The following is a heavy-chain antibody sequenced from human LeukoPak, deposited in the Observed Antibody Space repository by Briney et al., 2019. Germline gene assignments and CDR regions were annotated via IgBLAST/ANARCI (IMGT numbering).Heavy chain of an antibody. V-gene: IGHV3-23*01. CDR3: AKGSYYYGSGTYLDY. Sequence: PGGSLRLSCAASGFTFSSYAMSWVRQAPGKGLEWVSVISGSGGSTYYADSVKGRFTISRDNSKNTLYLQMNSLRAEDTAVYYCAKGSYYYGSGTYLDYWGQGTLVTVSS. CDR2: ISGSGGST. D-gene: IGHD3-10*01. CDR1: GFTFSSYA. J-gene: IGHJ4*02.